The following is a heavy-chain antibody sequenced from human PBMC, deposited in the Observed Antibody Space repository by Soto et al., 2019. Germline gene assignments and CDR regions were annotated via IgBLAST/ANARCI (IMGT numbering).Heavy chain of an antibody. V-gene: IGHV3-7*01. CDR2: IEEDGSDK. CDR1: RFTFDRYW. D-gene: IGHD1-1*01. Sequence: GGSLRLSCAAARFTFDRYWMSWVRQAPGRGLEWVANIEEDGSDKFYEDSVKGRFTISRDNAKNLLFLQMNSLRAEDTAIYYCARGIDDNASFGMDVWGQGTTVTVSS. J-gene: IGHJ6*02. CDR3: ARGIDDNASFGMDV.